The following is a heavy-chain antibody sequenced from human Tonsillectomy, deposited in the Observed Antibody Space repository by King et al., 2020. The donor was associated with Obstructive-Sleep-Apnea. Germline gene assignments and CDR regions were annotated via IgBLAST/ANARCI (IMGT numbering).Heavy chain of an antibody. CDR3: ARERGPSLFDY. CDR1: GGSVSSGSYY. V-gene: IGHV4-61*01. Sequence: VQLQESGPGLVKPSETLSLTCTVSGGSVSSGSYYWSWIRQPPGKGLEWIGYIYYSGGTNYNPSLKSRVTISVDTSKNQFSLKLSPGTAADTAVYYCARERGPSLFDYWGQGTLVTVSS. CDR2: IYYSGGT. D-gene: IGHD3-10*01. J-gene: IGHJ4*02.